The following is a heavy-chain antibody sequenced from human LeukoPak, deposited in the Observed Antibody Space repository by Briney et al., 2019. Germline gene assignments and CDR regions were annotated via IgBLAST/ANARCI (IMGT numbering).Heavy chain of an antibody. D-gene: IGHD3-22*01. CDR3: AREDFYYDDSFLPRVWFDP. J-gene: IGHJ5*02. V-gene: IGHV4-61*02. CDR2: MQTSESI. Sequence: SETLSLTCTVSGGSINIGTYYWSWIRQPGGKGLEWIGRMQTSESINYDPSLKSRVTISLDTSKNQFSLKLTSVTAADTAVYYCAREDFYYDDSFLPRVWFDPWGQGTLVTVSS. CDR1: GGSINIGTYY.